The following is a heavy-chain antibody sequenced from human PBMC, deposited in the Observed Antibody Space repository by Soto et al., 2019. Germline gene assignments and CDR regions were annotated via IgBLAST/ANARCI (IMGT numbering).Heavy chain of an antibody. D-gene: IGHD1-26*01. CDR1: GFTFSSYI. Sequence: GGSLRLSCAASGFTFSSYIMNWVRQAPGKGLEWLSYISSSSNTIYYAASVKGGFTISRDNAKNSLHLQMSSLRAEDTAVYYCARVGAGSYDAFDIWGQGTMVTVSS. V-gene: IGHV3-48*01. CDR3: ARVGAGSYDAFDI. J-gene: IGHJ3*02. CDR2: ISSSSNTI.